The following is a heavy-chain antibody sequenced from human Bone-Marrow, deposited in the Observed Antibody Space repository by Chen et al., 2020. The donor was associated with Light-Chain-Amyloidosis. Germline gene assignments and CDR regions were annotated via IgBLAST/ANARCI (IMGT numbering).Heavy chain of an antibody. CDR3: ARRRDGYNFDY. CDR1: GYTFPNYW. V-gene: IGHV5-51*01. D-gene: IGHD5-12*01. Sequence: EVQLEQSGPEVKKPGESLKISCKGSGYTFPNYWIGGVRQGPGKGLEWMGVIYPDDSDARYSPSFEGQVTISADKSITTAYLQWRSLKASDTAMYYCARRRDGYNFDYWGQGTLVTVSS. CDR2: IYPDDSDA. J-gene: IGHJ4*02.